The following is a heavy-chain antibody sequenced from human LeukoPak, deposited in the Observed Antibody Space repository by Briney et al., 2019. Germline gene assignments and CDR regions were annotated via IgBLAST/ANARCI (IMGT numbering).Heavy chain of an antibody. CDR1: GFTFSSYD. D-gene: IGHD3-9*01. V-gene: IGHV3-13*01. J-gene: IGHJ3*02. CDR2: IGTAGDT. CDR3: ARSRFIRYFDWLLSPGTFDI. Sequence: GGSLRLSCAASGFTFSSYDMHWVRQATGKGLEWVSAIGTAGDTYYPGSVKGRFTISRENAKNSLYLQMNSLRAGDTAVYHCARSRFIRYFDWLLSPGTFDIWGQGTMVTVSS.